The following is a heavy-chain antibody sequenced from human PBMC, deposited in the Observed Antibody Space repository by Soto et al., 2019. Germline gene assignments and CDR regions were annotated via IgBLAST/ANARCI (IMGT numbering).Heavy chain of an antibody. Sequence: QVQLVQSGAEVKKPGASVKVSFKASGYTFTSYDINWVRQATGQGLEWMGWMNPYSGNTVYAQKFQGRVTMTRRTSISTAYMELRSLSLAVRAVYYCARGYYSFDPWCRGALVTVS. CDR1: GYTFTSYD. D-gene: IGHD3-10*01. J-gene: IGHJ5*02. CDR3: ARGYYSFDP. CDR2: MNPYSGNT. V-gene: IGHV1-8*01.